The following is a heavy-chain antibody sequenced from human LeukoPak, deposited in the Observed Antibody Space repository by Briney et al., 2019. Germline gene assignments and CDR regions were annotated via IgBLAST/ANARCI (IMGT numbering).Heavy chain of an antibody. J-gene: IGHJ6*04. V-gene: IGHV3-48*03. CDR2: ISSSGSTI. CDR1: GFTFSSYE. D-gene: IGHD3-10*02. CDR3: AELGITMIGGV. Sequence: GGALRLSCAASGFTFSSYEMNWVRQAPGKGLEWVSYISSSGSTIYYADSVKGRFTISRDNAENSLYLQMNSLRAEDTAVYYCAELGITMIGGVWGKGTTVTISS.